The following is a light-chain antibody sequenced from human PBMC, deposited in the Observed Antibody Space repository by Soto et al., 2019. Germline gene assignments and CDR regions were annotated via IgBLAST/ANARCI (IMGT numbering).Light chain of an antibody. Sequence: QSALAQPRSVSGSPGQSVTLSCTGTSSDVGGYDFVSWYQQYPGKAPKLIIFDVTERTSGVPDRFSGSKSGNSASLTISRLQAEDEADYYCSSYAGSYILGVFGGGTKLTVL. J-gene: IGLJ3*02. CDR1: SSDVGGYDF. V-gene: IGLV2-11*01. CDR3: SSYAGSYILGV. CDR2: DVT.